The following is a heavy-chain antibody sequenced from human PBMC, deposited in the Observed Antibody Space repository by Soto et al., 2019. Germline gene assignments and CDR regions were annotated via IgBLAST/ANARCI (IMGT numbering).Heavy chain of an antibody. CDR1: GFTFSSYA. J-gene: IGHJ4*02. D-gene: IGHD3-16*01. CDR3: AKDHDPDYFDY. CDR2: ISGSGGST. Sequence: VRPLRRSCAPSGFTFSSYAMSWVRQAPGKGLEWVSTISGSGGSTYYADSVKGRFTISRDNSKNTLYLQMSSLRAEDTAVYYCAKDHDPDYFDYWGQGTLVTVSS. V-gene: IGHV3-23*01.